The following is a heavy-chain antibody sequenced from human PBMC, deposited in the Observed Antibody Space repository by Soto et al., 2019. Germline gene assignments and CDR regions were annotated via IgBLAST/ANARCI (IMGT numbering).Heavy chain of an antibody. CDR1: GYRFSSYG. V-gene: IGHV1-18*01. D-gene: IGHD1-1*01. CDR3: AGNANGGPNWLDP. Sequence: QVQLVQSGAEVKKPGASVKVSCKASGYRFSSYGITWVRQAPGQGLDWMGWISTYNGNANYAQKFRGRVTMTTDTSTSTAPMELRSLRTDDTGVYLWAGNANGGPNWLDPWGQGTLVSVSS. J-gene: IGHJ5*02. CDR2: ISTYNGNA.